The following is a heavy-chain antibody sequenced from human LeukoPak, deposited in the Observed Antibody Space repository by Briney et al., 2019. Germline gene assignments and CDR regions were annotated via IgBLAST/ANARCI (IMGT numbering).Heavy chain of an antibody. D-gene: IGHD5-18*01. J-gene: IGHJ6*03. CDR1: GGSISSSSYY. V-gene: IGHV4-39*07. CDR2: IYYSGST. CDR3: AREAFVDTAMEYYYYYMDV. Sequence: SETLSLTCTVSGGSISSSSYYWGWIRQPPGKGLEWIGSIYYSGSTYYNPSLKSRVTISVDTSKNQFSLKLSSVTAADTAVYYCAREAFVDTAMEYYYYYMDVWGKGTTVTISS.